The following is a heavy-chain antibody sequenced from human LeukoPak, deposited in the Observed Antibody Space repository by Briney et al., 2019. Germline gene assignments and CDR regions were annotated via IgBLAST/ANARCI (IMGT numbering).Heavy chain of an antibody. Sequence: GGSLRLSCAASGFTFSDYYMSWIRQAPGKGLEWVSYISSSDTYTNYADSVKGRFTISRDNAKNTLYLQMDSLRAEDTAVYYCAREVSGDPWYNWFDPWGQGTLVTVSS. CDR2: ISSSDTYT. CDR3: AREVSGDPWYNWFDP. CDR1: GFTFSDYY. V-gene: IGHV3-11*06. D-gene: IGHD4-17*01. J-gene: IGHJ5*02.